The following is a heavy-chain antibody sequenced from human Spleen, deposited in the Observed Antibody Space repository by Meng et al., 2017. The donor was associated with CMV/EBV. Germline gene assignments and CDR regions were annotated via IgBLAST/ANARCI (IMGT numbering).Heavy chain of an antibody. V-gene: IGHV3-30*04. Sequence: GGSLRLSCAASGFTFNDYAMHWVRQAPGKGLEWVAVISYAGSNKYYADSVKGRFTISRDNSKNTLYLQMNSLRAEDTAVYDCARDSRAGYTYGYLTFDYWGQGTLVTVSS. D-gene: IGHD5-18*01. CDR3: ARDSRAGYTYGYLTFDY. CDR1: GFTFNDYA. CDR2: ISYAGSNK. J-gene: IGHJ4*02.